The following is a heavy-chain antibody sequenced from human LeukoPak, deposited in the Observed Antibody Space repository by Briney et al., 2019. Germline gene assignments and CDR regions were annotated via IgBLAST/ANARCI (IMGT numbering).Heavy chain of an antibody. Sequence: GASVKVSCKASGYTFTSYGISWVRQAPGQGLEWMGWISAYNGNTNYAQRLQGRVTMTTDTSTSTAYMELRSLRSDDTAVYYCAAGPIVRGYSYPPSDFWGQGTLVTVSS. V-gene: IGHV1-18*01. CDR1: GYTFTSYG. J-gene: IGHJ4*02. D-gene: IGHD5-18*01. CDR2: ISAYNGNT. CDR3: AAGPIVRGYSYPPSDF.